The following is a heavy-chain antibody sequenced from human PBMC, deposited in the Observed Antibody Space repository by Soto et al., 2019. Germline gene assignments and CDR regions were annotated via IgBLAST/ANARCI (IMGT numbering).Heavy chain of an antibody. Sequence: EVQLLESGGGLVQPGGSLRLSCAASGFTFGSCAMSWVRQPPGKGLEWVSAISGGGGTTYYADSVKGRFTVSRDNSKNKLFLQMNSLRVEDTAVYYCAKDRVCYYQPIADWGQGTLVTVSS. CDR2: ISGGGGTT. CDR1: GFTFGSCA. D-gene: IGHD1-26*01. CDR3: AKDRVCYYQPIAD. J-gene: IGHJ4*02. V-gene: IGHV3-23*01.